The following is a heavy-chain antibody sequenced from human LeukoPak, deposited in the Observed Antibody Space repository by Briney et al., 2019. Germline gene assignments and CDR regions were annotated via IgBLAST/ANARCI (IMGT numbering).Heavy chain of an antibody. Sequence: GGSLRLSCAASGFTFSSYGMHWVRQAPGKGLEWVAFIRYDGSDKYYADPVKGRFTISRDNSKNTLYLQMNSLRAEDTAVYYCALYYYDSSGYPYFDYWGQGTLVTVSS. D-gene: IGHD3-22*01. J-gene: IGHJ4*02. V-gene: IGHV3-30*02. CDR3: ALYYYDSSGYPYFDY. CDR1: GFTFSSYG. CDR2: IRYDGSDK.